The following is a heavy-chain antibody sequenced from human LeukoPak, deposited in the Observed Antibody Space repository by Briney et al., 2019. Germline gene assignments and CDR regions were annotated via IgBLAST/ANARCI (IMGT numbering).Heavy chain of an antibody. CDR1: GGSISSSSYY. Sequence: SETLSLTCTVSGGSISSSSYYWGWIRQPPGKGLEWIGEINHSGSTNYNPSLKSRVTISVDTSKNQFSLKLSSVTAADTAVYYCARSYYDSSGYRDAFDIWGQGTMVTVSS. CDR3: ARSYYDSSGYRDAFDI. D-gene: IGHD3-22*01. V-gene: IGHV4-39*07. J-gene: IGHJ3*02. CDR2: INHSGST.